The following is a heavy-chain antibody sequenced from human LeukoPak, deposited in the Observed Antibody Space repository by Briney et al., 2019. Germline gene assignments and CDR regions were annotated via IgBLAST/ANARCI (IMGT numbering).Heavy chain of an antibody. D-gene: IGHD6-6*01. CDR3: AREILRIAARPPAFDI. V-gene: IGHV4-61*02. Sequence: SETLSLTCTVSGGSISSGSYYWSWIRQPAGKGLEWIGRIYTSGSTNYNPSLKSRVTISVDTSKNQFSLKLSSVTAADTAVYYCAREILRIAARPPAFDIWGQGTMVTVSS. CDR2: IYTSGST. CDR1: GGSISSGSYY. J-gene: IGHJ3*02.